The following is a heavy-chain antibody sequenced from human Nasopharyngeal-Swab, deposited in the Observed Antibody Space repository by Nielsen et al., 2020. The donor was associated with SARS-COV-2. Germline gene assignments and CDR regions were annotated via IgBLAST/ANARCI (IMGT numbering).Heavy chain of an antibody. J-gene: IGHJ4*02. CDR3: AKEQRGGSYFDY. V-gene: IGHV3-23*01. D-gene: IGHD1-26*01. CDR1: GFTSSNYA. CDR2: ISGSGGNT. Sequence: GGSLRLSCAASGFTSSNYAMSWVRQAPGKGLEWVSGISGSGGNTYHTDSVKGRFTISRDNPKNTLYLQMNSLRAEDTAVYYCAKEQRGGSYFDYWGQGTLVTVSS.